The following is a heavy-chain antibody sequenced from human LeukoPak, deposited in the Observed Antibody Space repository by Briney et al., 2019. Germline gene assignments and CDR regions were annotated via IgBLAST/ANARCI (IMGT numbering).Heavy chain of an antibody. J-gene: IGHJ5*02. CDR2: INPNGGYT. V-gene: IGHV1-46*01. Sequence: GASVKVSCKASGYTFSNNWMHWERQAPGQGLEWVGIINPNGGYTAYAQKFQGRVTLTRDMSTTSVYMELTSLRSEDTAVYYCARDHSGKWDLLSGWWFDPWGQGTLVTVSS. CDR1: GYTFSNNW. D-gene: IGHD1-26*01. CDR3: ARDHSGKWDLLSGWWFDP.